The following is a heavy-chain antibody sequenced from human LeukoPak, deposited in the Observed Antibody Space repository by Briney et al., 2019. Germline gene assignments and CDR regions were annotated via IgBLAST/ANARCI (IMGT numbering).Heavy chain of an antibody. V-gene: IGHV3-7*04. CDR3: VRQYNSSWLQFFDY. Sequence: PGGSLRLSCAAAGLTFSDYWMTWVRRAPGKGLEWVANIKQDGSAKYYVDSVQGRFTISRDNAKNSLYLQMNSLRAEDTAIYYCVRQYNSSWLQFFDYWGQGTLVTVSS. CDR2: IKQDGSAK. J-gene: IGHJ4*02. D-gene: IGHD6-13*01. CDR1: GLTFSDYW.